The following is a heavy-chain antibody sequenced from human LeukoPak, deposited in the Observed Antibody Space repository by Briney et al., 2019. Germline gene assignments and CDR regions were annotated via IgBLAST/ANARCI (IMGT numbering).Heavy chain of an antibody. CDR1: GFTFSSCW. Sequence: GGSLRLSCAASGFTFSSCWMSWVRQAPGKGLEWVANIKQDGSEKYYVDSVKGRFTISRDNAKNSLYLQMNSLRAEDTAVYYCARKGSISKLGXXYWGQGTLVTVSS. CDR2: IKQDGSEK. J-gene: IGHJ4*02. D-gene: IGHD3-10*01. V-gene: IGHV3-7*01. CDR3: ARKGSISKLGXXY.